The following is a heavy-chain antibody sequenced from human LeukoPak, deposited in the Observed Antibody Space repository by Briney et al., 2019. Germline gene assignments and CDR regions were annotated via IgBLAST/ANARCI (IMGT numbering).Heavy chain of an antibody. CDR2: IKQDGSEK. CDR3: ARGPPGIYSYYSSMDV. V-gene: IGHV3-7*01. CDR1: GVTFIRDW. J-gene: IGHJ6*03. D-gene: IGHD1-26*01. Sequence: GGSLRVSCAASGVTFIRDWMSWGRQAPGEGLGWVANIKQDGSEKYSVDSAKGRFTISRDNAKNSLYLQMNSLRAADTAVYYCARGPPGIYSYYSSMDVWGKGTTVTVSS.